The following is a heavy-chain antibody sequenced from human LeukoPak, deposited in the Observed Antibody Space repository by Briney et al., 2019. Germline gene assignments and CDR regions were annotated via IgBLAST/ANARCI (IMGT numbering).Heavy chain of an antibody. CDR3: ARNSRYYYDSSGLGAFDI. CDR1: GGSISSSSYY. Sequence: PSETLSLTCTVSGGSISSSSYYWGWIRQPPGKGLEWIGSIYYSGSTYYNPSLKSRVTISVDTSKNQFSLKLSSVTAADTAVYYCARNSRYYYDSSGLGAFDIWGQGTMVTVSS. V-gene: IGHV4-39*01. D-gene: IGHD3-22*01. CDR2: IYYSGST. J-gene: IGHJ3*02.